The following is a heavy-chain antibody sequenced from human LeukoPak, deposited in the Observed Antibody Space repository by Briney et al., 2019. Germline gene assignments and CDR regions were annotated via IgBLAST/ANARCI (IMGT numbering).Heavy chain of an antibody. CDR1: GYTFTGYY. V-gene: IGHV1-2*06. Sequence: GASVKVSCKASGYTFTGYYMHWVRQAPGQGLEWMGRINPNSGGTNYAQKFQGRVTMTRDTSISTAYMELSRLRSDDTAVYYCAREEVYDSSGYRDYWGQGTLVTVSS. CDR2: INPNSGGT. J-gene: IGHJ4*02. CDR3: AREEVYDSSGYRDY. D-gene: IGHD3-22*01.